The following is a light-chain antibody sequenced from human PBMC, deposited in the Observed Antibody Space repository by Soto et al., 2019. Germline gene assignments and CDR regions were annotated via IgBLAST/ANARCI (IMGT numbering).Light chain of an antibody. Sequence: EIVLTQSPGTLSLSPGERATLSCRASQSVSSSYLAWYQQKPGQAPRLLIYGASSMATGIPDRFSGSGSGTDFTLTISRLEPEDVAVDYCQQYGSSPPFTFGVGTKVEIK. V-gene: IGKV3-20*01. J-gene: IGKJ4*01. CDR2: GAS. CDR3: QQYGSSPPFT. CDR1: QSVSSSY.